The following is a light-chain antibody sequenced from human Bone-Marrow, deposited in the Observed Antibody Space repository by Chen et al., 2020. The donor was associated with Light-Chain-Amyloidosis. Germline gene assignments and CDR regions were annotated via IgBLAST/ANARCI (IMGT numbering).Light chain of an antibody. CDR3: QQYYSTPVT. CDR1: QSVLYSSNNKNY. CDR2: WAS. V-gene: IGKV4-1*01. J-gene: IGKJ2*01. Sequence: DIVMTQSPDSLAVSLGERATINCKSSQSVLYSSNNKNYLAWYQQKPGQPPKLLIYWASTRESGVPDRFSGSGSGTDFTLTISSLQAEDVAVYYCQQYYSTPVTFGQGPSWRSN.